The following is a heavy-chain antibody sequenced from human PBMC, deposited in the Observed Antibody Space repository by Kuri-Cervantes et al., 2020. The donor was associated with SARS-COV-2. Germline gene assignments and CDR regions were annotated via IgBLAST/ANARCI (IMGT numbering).Heavy chain of an antibody. V-gene: IGHV1-8*01. Sequence: ASVKVSCKASGYTFRNNDINWVRQAPGQGLEWVGWVNPDNGRAGFAEKFQGRVTISSDTSMNTVYLDLYSLRSGDTAVYYCARGVCGNWDSQHNYYYYMDVWGKGTTVTVSS. CDR3: ARGVCGNWDSQHNYYYYMDV. CDR2: VNPDNGRA. J-gene: IGHJ6*03. D-gene: IGHD1-7*01. CDR1: GYTFRNND.